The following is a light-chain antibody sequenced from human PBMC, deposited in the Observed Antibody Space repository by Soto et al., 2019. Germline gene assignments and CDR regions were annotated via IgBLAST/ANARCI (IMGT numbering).Light chain of an antibody. V-gene: IGLV1-51*01. J-gene: IGLJ2*01. CDR1: SSNIGSNS. Sequence: QSVLTQPPSVSAAPGQKVTISCSGSSSNIGSNSVSWYHQLPGTAPKVLIYDNNRRPSGIPDRFSGSKSGTSATLGITGLQTGDEAVYYCGTWDGSLSAVVLGGGTKLTVL. CDR3: GTWDGSLSAVV. CDR2: DNN.